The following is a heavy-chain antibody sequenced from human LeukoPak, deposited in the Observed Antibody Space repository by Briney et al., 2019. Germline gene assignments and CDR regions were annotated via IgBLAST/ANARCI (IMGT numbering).Heavy chain of an antibody. CDR1: GFIFSDST. J-gene: IGHJ4*02. D-gene: IGHD1-1*01. V-gene: IGHV3-30*04. CDR2: ASFHGSNT. CDR3: ARERSWNGPLDY. Sequence: PGGSLRLSCAASGFIFSDSTMHWVRQAPGKGLEWVAAASFHGSNTYYADYMKGRFTIYRDNSKISVYLQMNSLRTEDTAFYYCARERSWNGPLDYWGQGTLVTVSS.